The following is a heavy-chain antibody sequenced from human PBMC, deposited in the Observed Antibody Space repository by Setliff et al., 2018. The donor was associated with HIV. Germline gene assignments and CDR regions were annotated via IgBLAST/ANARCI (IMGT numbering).Heavy chain of an antibody. CDR1: GQFISDGYY. CDR3: AKHDFGEGSCFDP. J-gene: IGHJ5*02. V-gene: IGHV4-38-2*02. CDR2: VYHSGKT. D-gene: IGHD3-16*01. Sequence: SETLSLTCTVSGQFISDGYYWGWIRQPPGKGLEWIGSVYHSGKTYYNPSLKSRVTMSADTSKNQISLMLRSMTAADTAVYYCAKHDFGEGSCFDPWGQGSLVPSPQ.